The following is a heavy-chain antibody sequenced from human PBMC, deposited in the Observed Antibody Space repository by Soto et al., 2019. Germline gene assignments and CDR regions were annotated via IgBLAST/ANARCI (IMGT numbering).Heavy chain of an antibody. Sequence: QVQLVQSGAEVKKPGSSVKVSCKASGGTFSSYTISWVRQAPGQGLEWMGWVNPNSGGTNYAQKFQGWVTMTRDTSISTVYMELSSLKSDDMAVYYCAREGAATANYGMDVWGQGTTVTVSS. D-gene: IGHD2-15*01. CDR3: AREGAATANYGMDV. CDR1: GGTFSSYT. CDR2: VNPNSGGT. V-gene: IGHV1-2*04. J-gene: IGHJ6*02.